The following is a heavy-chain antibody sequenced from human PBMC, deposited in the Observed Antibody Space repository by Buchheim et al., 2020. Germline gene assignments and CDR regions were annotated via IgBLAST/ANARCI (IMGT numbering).Heavy chain of an antibody. V-gene: IGHV3-21*01. CDR2: ISRSSSYI. Sequence: EVQLVESGGGLVKPGGSLRLSCAASGFTFSSYRMNWVRQAPGKGLEWVSSISRSSSYIYYADSVKGRFTIYRDNAKNSMYLQMKSLRAEDTAVYYCAREPPNLDYYDSSGYFDYWGQGTL. CDR1: GFTFSSYR. CDR3: AREPPNLDYYDSSGYFDY. D-gene: IGHD3-22*01. J-gene: IGHJ4*02.